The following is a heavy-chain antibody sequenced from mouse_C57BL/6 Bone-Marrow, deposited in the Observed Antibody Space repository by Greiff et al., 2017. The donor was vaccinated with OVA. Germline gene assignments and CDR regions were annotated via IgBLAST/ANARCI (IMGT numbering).Heavy chain of an antibody. CDR3: TITTVVAPYAMDY. V-gene: IGHV6-3*01. CDR1: GFTFSNYW. Sequence: EVQLQESGGGLVQPGGSMKLSCVASGFTFSNYWMNWVRQSPEKGLEWVAQIRLKSDNYATHSAESVKGSFTISRDDSKSSVYLQMNNLQAGDSGIDYCTITTVVAPYAMDYWGQGTSVTVSA. D-gene: IGHD1-1*01. J-gene: IGHJ4*01. CDR2: IRLKSDNYAT.